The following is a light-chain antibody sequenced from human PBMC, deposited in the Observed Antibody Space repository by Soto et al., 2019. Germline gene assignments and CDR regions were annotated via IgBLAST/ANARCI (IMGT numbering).Light chain of an antibody. CDR1: QSVSSNS. CDR2: GAS. CDR3: QQFGGSPPSWT. J-gene: IGKJ1*01. Sequence: ESVLTQSPGTLSLSPGERATLSCRASQSVSSNSLAWYQQKPGQAPRLLIYGASSRAPGTPDRFSGSGSGTDFTLTISRLEPEDFAVYYCQQFGGSPPSWTFGQGTKVEI. V-gene: IGKV3-20*01.